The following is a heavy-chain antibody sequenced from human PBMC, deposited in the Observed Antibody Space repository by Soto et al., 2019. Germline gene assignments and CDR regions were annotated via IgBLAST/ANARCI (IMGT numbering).Heavy chain of an antibody. D-gene: IGHD3-10*01. J-gene: IGHJ4*02. CDR2: IYYSGTP. CDR1: GGSISSSRYY. CDR3: GRNQSITMIRGVMEEPIQKIEYFDY. V-gene: IGHV4-39*01. Sequence: PSETLSLTCTVSGGSISSSRYYWGWISQPPGKGLEWIGSIYYSGTPHYAAAIKRRAMISVDTSENQFFLKLTSLPAAYTAVYYCGRNQSITMIRGVMEEPIQKIEYFDYLDQEPLVTASS.